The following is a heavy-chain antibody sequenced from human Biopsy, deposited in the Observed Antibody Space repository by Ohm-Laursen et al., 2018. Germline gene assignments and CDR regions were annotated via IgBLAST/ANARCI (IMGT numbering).Heavy chain of an antibody. CDR3: GRAVRNQLLTDP. Sequence: ASVKVSCQFSGYTFTSYDITWVRQASGQGPEWIGWLNPVSGNSNFGQKFRGRVTVTSDTSISTAYMELSGLTSDDTATYYCGRAVRNQLLTDPWGQGTLVTVTS. D-gene: IGHD1-7*01. V-gene: IGHV1-8*01. CDR1: GYTFTSYD. J-gene: IGHJ5*02. CDR2: LNPVSGNS.